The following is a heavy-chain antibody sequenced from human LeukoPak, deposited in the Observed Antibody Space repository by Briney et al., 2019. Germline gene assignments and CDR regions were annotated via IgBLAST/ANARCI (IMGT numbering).Heavy chain of an antibody. V-gene: IGHV1-8*01. J-gene: IGHJ4*02. Sequence: ASVKVSCKASGYTFTSYDINWVRQAPGQGLEWMGWMNPNSGSTGYAQKFQGRVTMTRNTSISTAYMELSSLRSEDTAVYYCARGVTFLVGATTSVVDYWGQGTLVTVSS. CDR2: MNPNSGST. D-gene: IGHD1-26*01. CDR1: GYTFTSYD. CDR3: ARGVTFLVGATTSVVDY.